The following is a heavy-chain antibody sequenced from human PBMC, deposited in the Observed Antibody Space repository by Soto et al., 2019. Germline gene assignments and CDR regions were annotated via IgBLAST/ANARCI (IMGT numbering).Heavy chain of an antibody. CDR3: ARTVPHDNDILTGYYDY. J-gene: IGHJ4*02. CDR2: IYHSGST. V-gene: IGHV4-4*02. D-gene: IGHD3-9*01. CDR1: GGSISSSNW. Sequence: SESLSLTCAVSGGSISSSNWWRWVRQPPGKGLEWIGDIYHSGSTTYNPSLKSRVTISVDTSKTQFSLKLSSVTAADTAVYYCARTVPHDNDILTGYYDYWGQGTLVTVSS.